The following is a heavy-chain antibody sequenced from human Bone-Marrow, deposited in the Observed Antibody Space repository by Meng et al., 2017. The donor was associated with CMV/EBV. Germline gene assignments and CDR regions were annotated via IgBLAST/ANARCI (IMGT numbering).Heavy chain of an antibody. V-gene: IGHV3-21*01. Sequence: GESLKISCAASGFTFSSYAMHWVRQAPGKGLECVSTIGSSRSSYIYYRDSVKGRFTISRDNAKNSLYLHMNSLRAEDTAVYYCTRDSGVGVVIASWGQGTLVTISS. D-gene: IGHD3-3*01. CDR1: GFTFSSYA. J-gene: IGHJ4*02. CDR3: TRDSGVGVVIAS. CDR2: IGSSRSSYI.